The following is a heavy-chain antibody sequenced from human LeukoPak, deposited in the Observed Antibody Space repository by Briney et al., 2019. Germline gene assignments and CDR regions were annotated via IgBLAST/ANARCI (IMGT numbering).Heavy chain of an antibody. CDR3: ARVHRGVSVTVGFDY. CDR1: GYSLTSHW. Sequence: GESLKISCKGSGYSLTSHWIGWVRQMPGKGLEWMGIIYPADSDTRYSPSIQGQVTFSVDRSIRTAYLQWNSLRPSDIGMYFCARVHRGVSVTVGFDYLAQGAMLSVSS. CDR2: IYPADSDT. D-gene: IGHD3-10*01. J-gene: IGHJ4*02. V-gene: IGHV5-51*01.